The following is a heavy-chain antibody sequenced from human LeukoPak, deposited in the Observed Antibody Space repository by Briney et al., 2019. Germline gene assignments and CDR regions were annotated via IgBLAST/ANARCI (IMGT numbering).Heavy chain of an antibody. D-gene: IGHD6-6*01. CDR3: ARSNHPRYSSSLLY. CDR1: GGSISSYY. J-gene: IGHJ4*02. Sequence: PSGTLSLTCTVSGGSISSYYWSWIRQPPGKGLEWIGYIYYSGSTNYNPSLKSRVTISVDTSKNQFSLKLSSVTAADTAVYYCARSNHPRYSSSLLYWGQGTLVTVSS. CDR2: IYYSGST. V-gene: IGHV4-59*01.